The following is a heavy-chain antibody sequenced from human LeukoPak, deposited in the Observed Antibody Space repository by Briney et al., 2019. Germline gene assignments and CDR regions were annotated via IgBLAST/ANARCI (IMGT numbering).Heavy chain of an antibody. CDR1: GGSISSSSDY. D-gene: IGHD6-19*01. CDR2: IYYHENT. J-gene: IGHJ4*02. CDR3: ASFFLRSGGWYIGQVLFDY. Sequence: SETLSLTCTVSGGSISSSSDYWGWIRQAPGKGLEWIGSIYYHENTYYNSSLKSRVTISVDTSKNQFSLKLRSVTAADTAVYYCASFFLRSGGWYIGQVLFDYWGQGSLVTVSS. V-gene: IGHV4-39*01.